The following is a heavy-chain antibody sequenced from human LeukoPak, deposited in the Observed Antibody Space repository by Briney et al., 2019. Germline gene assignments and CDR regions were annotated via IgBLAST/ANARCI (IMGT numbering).Heavy chain of an antibody. CDR3: ARGIGGSYYVGYYFDY. D-gene: IGHD1-26*01. CDR2: INPSGGST. J-gene: IGHJ4*02. V-gene: IGHV1-46*01. CDR1: GGTFSSYT. Sequence: SSVKVSCKASGGTFSSYTISWVRQAPGQGLEWMGVINPSGGSTSYAQKFQGRVTITRDTSTSTVYMELGSLKSEDTAVYYCARGIGGSYYVGYYFDYWGQGTLVTVSS.